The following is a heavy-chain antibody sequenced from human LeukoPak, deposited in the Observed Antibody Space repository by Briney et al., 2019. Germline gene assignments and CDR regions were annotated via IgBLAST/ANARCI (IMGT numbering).Heavy chain of an antibody. CDR3: ARKSASGNYPLDY. CDR1: GYTFTSYD. V-gene: IGHV1-8*01. J-gene: IGHJ4*02. CDR2: MNPNSDNT. D-gene: IGHD3-10*01. Sequence: ASVKVSCKASGYTFTSYDINWVRQATGQGLEWMGWMNPNSDNTGYAQKFQGRITMTRNTSINTAYMELSSLRAEDTALYYCARKSASGNYPLDYWGQGTLVTVSS.